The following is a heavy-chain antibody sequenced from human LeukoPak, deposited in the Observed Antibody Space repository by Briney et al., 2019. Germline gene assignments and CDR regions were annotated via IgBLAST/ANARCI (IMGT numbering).Heavy chain of an antibody. Sequence: ASVKVSCKASGYTFTSYDINWVRQATGQELEWMGWMNPNSGNTGYAQKFQGRVTMTRNTSISTAYMELSSLRSEDTAVYYCARKGYYYDSSALDYWGQGTLVTVSS. CDR3: ARKGYYYDSSALDY. CDR2: MNPNSGNT. D-gene: IGHD3-22*01. V-gene: IGHV1-8*01. J-gene: IGHJ4*02. CDR1: GYTFTSYD.